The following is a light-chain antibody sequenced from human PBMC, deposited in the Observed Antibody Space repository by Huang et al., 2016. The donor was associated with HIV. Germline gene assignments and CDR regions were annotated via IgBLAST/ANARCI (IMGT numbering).Light chain of an antibody. J-gene: IGKJ5*01. V-gene: IGKV3-11*01. CDR1: QSVNSY. CDR2: EAS. CDR3: QQRKYWPPIT. Sequence: ETVLTQSPATLSLSPGERATLSCRASQSVNSYLAWYQQKPGKTPRLLIYEASNRATGIPARFSGSVSGTDFTLTISSLEPEDFAVYYCQQRKYWPPITFGQGTRLEIK.